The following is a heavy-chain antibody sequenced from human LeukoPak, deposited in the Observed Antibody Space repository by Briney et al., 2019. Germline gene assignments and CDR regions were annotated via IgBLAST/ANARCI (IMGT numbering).Heavy chain of an antibody. V-gene: IGHV3-30*04. J-gene: IGHJ4*02. Sequence: GGSLRLSCAATGFTFSNYAMHWVRQAPGKGLEWVAVISYDGRKKYIADSVNGRFTISRDNSKHILYPQMNSLTAESTADHYCARDNNADYWGQGTLVTVSS. CDR1: GFTFSNYA. CDR3: ARDNNADY. D-gene: IGHD1/OR15-1a*01. CDR2: ISYDGRKK.